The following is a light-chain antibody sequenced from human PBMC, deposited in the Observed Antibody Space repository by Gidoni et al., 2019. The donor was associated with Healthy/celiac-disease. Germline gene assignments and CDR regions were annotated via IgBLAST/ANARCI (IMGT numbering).Light chain of an antibody. CDR3: SSYTSSSTLV. CDR1: SSDVGGYNY. CDR2: DVS. Sequence: QSALTQPASVSGSPGQSNTLSCTVNSSDVGGYNYVSWYQQHPGKAPKIMIYDVSKRPSGVSNRFSGSKSGNTASLTISGRQAEDEADYYCSSYTSSSTLVFGGGPKLTVL. J-gene: IGLJ2*01. V-gene: IGLV2-14*01.